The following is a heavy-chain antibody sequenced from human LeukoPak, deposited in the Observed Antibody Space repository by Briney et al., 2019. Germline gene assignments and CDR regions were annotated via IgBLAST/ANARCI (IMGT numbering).Heavy chain of an antibody. CDR2: IYYSRST. Sequence: SQTLCLTCSYSTVTPRSYYSTWIRHPPGNALERIRYIYYSRSTNYNTSLKSRVTISVDTSKNQFSLKLSSVTAADTAVYYCARDDTIFGVVNPRNNAFDIWGQGTMVTVSS. D-gene: IGHD3-3*01. CDR3: ARDDTIFGVVNPRNNAFDI. V-gene: IGHV4-59*01. J-gene: IGHJ3*02. CDR1: TVTPRSYY.